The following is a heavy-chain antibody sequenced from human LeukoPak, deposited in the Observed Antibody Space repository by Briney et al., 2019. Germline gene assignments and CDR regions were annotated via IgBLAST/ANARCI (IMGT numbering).Heavy chain of an antibody. D-gene: IGHD4-11*01. J-gene: IGHJ4*02. CDR3: ARVFYSNYAQFDY. V-gene: IGHV4-34*01. Sequence: SETLSLTCAVYGGSFSDYYWSWIHQPPGKGLEWIGEINHSGSTNYNPSLKIRVTISADTSKNQLSLRLSSVTAADTAVYYCARVFYSNYAQFDYWGQGTLVTVSS. CDR2: INHSGST. CDR1: GGSFSDYY.